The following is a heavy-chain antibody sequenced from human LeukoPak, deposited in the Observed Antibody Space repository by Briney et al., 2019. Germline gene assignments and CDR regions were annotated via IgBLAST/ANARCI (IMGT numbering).Heavy chain of an antibody. J-gene: IGHJ6*02. CDR1: GFTFSSFS. V-gene: IGHV3-21*04. Sequence: GGSLRLSCAASGFTFSSFSMIWVRQAPGKGLEWVSSTSSSSAYTFYAESGKGRFTISRDNAKNSLSLQMDSLRAEDTAVYYCARDQMGPYYGMDVWGQGTTVTVSS. D-gene: IGHD5-24*01. CDR3: ARDQMGPYYGMDV. CDR2: TSSSSAYT.